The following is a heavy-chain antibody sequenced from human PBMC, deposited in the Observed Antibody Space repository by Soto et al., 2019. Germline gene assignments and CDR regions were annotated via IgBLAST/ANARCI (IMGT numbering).Heavy chain of an antibody. Sequence: GGSLRLSCAASGFTFSSYGMHWVRQAPGKGLEWVAVISYDGSNKYYADSVKGRFTISRDNSKNTLYLQMNSLRAEDTAVYYCAKDISGRYYYDSSGYGFYGMDVWGQGTTVTVSS. V-gene: IGHV3-30*18. CDR2: ISYDGSNK. CDR3: AKDISGRYYYDSSGYGFYGMDV. J-gene: IGHJ6*02. D-gene: IGHD3-22*01. CDR1: GFTFSSYG.